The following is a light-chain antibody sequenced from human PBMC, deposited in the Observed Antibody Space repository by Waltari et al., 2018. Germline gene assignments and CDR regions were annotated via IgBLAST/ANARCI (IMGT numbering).Light chain of an antibody. CDR2: GNH. CDR3: ASWDDRLTGGVV. CDR1: SSNIGGNS. J-gene: IGLJ2*01. V-gene: IGLV1-44*01. Sequence: QSALTQPASASGTPGERVTISCSGSSSNIGGNSVNWYQHIPGTAPKLLIHGNHQRPSGVPDRFSGSKSGTSASLVISGLQSEDEADYYCASWDDRLTGGVVFGGGTKLTVL.